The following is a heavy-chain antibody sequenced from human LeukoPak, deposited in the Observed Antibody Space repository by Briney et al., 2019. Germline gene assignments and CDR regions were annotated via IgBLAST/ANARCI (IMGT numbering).Heavy chain of an antibody. V-gene: IGHV4-4*07. D-gene: IGHD3-3*01. CDR3: ARARGGNDFWSGSPMDV. Sequence: SETLSLTCTVSGGSISSYYWSWIRQPAGKGLEWIGRIYSSGSTNYNPSLNSRVTMSVDTSKNQFSLKLSSVTAADTAVYYCARARGGNDFWSGSPMDVWGKGTTVTVSS. J-gene: IGHJ6*03. CDR2: IYSSGST. CDR1: GGSISSYY.